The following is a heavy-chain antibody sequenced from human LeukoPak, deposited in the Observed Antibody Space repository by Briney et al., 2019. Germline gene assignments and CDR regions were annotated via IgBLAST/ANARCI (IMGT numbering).Heavy chain of an antibody. CDR1: GGSISRYY. D-gene: IGHD1-26*01. V-gene: IGHV4-4*07. Sequence: SETLSLTCTVSGGSISRYYWSLIRQPAGEGLELIGRIYTSGSTNYNASLKSRVSMSVDTSKNQFSLKLSSVTAADTAVFYCARENSGSYREFDYWGQGTLVTVSS. CDR3: ARENSGSYREFDY. CDR2: IYTSGST. J-gene: IGHJ4*02.